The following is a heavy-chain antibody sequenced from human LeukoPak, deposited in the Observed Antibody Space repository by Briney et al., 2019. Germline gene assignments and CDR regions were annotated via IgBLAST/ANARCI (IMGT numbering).Heavy chain of an antibody. J-gene: IGHJ4*02. CDR3: ARDLGYWTKGVCHRRFDY. D-gene: IGHD2-8*01. CDR1: ACSVSGQW. Sequence: GGALRVSRERSACSVSGQWMNWVRQNPRKGREWVAGIKEDGSVRQYVDSVNGRFSISRDNTKGSLLQLNSLRAEDTAVYSCARDLGYWTKGVCHRRFDYWGEGTLGAVSS. V-gene: IGHV3-7*03. CDR2: IKEDGSVR.